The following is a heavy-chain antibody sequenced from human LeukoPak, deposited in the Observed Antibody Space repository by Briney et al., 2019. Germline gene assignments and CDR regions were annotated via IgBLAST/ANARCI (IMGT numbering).Heavy chain of an antibody. CDR1: GFTFSSYW. D-gene: IGHD1-7*01. CDR2: IKQDGSEK. Sequence: GGSLRLSCAASGFTFSSYWMSWVRQAPGKGLEWVANIKQDGSEKYYVDSVKGRFTISRDNAKNSLYLQMNSLRAEDTAVYYCARDSYGYNWNYPTSDYWGQGTLVTVSS. CDR3: ARDSYGYNWNYPTSDY. J-gene: IGHJ4*02. V-gene: IGHV3-7*01.